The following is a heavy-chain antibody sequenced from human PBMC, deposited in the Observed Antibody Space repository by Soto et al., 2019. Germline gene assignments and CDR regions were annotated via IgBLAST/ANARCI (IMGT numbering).Heavy chain of an antibody. D-gene: IGHD2-2*01. CDR3: TTDSVVVPAAMGIYYYYYMDV. CDR1: GFTFSNAW. Sequence: EVQLVESGGGLVKPGGSLRLSCAASGFTFSNAWMSWVRQAPGKGLEWVGRIKSKTDGGTTDYAAPVKGRFTISRDDSKNTLYLQMNSLKTEDTAVYYCTTDSVVVPAAMGIYYYYYMDVWGKGTTVTVSS. CDR2: IKSKTDGGTT. J-gene: IGHJ6*03. V-gene: IGHV3-15*01.